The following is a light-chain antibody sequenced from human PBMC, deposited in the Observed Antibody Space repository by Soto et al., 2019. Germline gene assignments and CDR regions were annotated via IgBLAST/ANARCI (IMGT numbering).Light chain of an antibody. CDR1: QSIRSN. CDR3: QQYHNWPPLT. Sequence: EIVMTQSPATLSVSPGERATLSCRASQSIRSNLAWYQQKPGQAPRLLIYGASTRATGFPARFSGSGSGTEFTLTISSLQYEDFAVYYCQQYHNWPPLTFGGGTKVEIK. CDR2: GAS. V-gene: IGKV3-15*01. J-gene: IGKJ4*01.